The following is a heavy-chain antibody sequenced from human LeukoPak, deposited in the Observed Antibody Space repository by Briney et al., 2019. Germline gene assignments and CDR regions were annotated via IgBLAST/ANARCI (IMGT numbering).Heavy chain of an antibody. V-gene: IGHV4-4*07. CDR1: GGSISSYK. D-gene: IGHD4-17*01. CDR3: ASGENAFNI. CDR2: IYTSENT. Sequence: SETLSLTCTVSGGSISSYKWSWIRQPAGKGLEWIGRIYTSENTNYNPSLKSRVTMSVNTSRNQFSLKVTSVTAADTAVYYCASGENAFNIWGQGTMVTASS. J-gene: IGHJ3*02.